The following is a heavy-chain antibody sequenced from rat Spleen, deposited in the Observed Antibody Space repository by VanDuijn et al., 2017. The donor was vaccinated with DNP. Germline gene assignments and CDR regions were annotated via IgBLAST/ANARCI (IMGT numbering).Heavy chain of an antibody. CDR3: ARGSTSIYWYFDF. D-gene: IGHD3-1*01. CDR2: ISPSGGST. CDR1: GFTFSNYD. Sequence: EVQLVESGGGLVQPGRSLKLSCAASGFTFSNYDMAWVRQAPTKGLDWVASISPSGGSTYYRDSVKGRFTISRDDAKSSPYLQMNSLKPEDTATYYCARGSTSIYWYFDFWGPGTMVTVSS. V-gene: IGHV5-25*01. J-gene: IGHJ1*01.